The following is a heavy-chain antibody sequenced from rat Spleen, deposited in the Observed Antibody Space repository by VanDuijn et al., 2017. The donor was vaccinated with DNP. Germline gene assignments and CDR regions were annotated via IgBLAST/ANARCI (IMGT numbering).Heavy chain of an antibody. J-gene: IGHJ2*01. Sequence: EVQLVESGGGLVQPGRSLELSCVASGFTFNNYWMTWIRQAPGKGLEWVASITNTGGSTYYLDSVKGRFTISRDNAKSTLYLQMNSLRSEDTATYYCTRKFTTDYYPYYFDYWGQGVMVTVSS. CDR2: ITNTGGST. CDR1: GFTFNNYW. D-gene: IGHD1-6*01. V-gene: IGHV5-31*01. CDR3: TRKFTTDYYPYYFDY.